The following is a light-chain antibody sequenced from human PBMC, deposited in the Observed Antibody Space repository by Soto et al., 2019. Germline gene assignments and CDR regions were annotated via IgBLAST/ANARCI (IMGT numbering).Light chain of an antibody. CDR3: QQYNDWPYA. CDR2: VAS. J-gene: IGKJ2*01. V-gene: IGKV3-15*01. Sequence: EIVMTQSPATLSVSPGETATLSCRASQSVRSNLAWYQQQPGQAPRLLISVASASATYIPARFSCRGSGTEFTFTNTSLQSYEFAVYYCQQYNDWPYAFGQGTKLDIK. CDR1: QSVRSN.